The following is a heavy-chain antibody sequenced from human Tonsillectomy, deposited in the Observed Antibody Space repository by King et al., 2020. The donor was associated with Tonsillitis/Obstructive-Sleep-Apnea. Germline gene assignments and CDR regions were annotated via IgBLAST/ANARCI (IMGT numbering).Heavy chain of an antibody. CDR3: ARAREYYDFWSGYPDY. J-gene: IGHJ4*02. CDR2: ISAYNGNT. V-gene: IGHV1-18*01. Sequence: QLVQSGAEVKKPGASVKVSCKASGYTFTSYGISWVRQAPGQGLEWMGWISAYNGNTKYAQKLQVRVTMTTDTSTSTAYMELRSLRSDDTAVYYCARAREYYDFWSGYPDYWGQGTLVTVSS. D-gene: IGHD3-3*01. CDR1: GYTFTSYG.